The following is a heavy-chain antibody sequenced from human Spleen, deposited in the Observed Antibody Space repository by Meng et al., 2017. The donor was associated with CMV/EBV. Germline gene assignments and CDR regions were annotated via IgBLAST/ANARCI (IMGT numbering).Heavy chain of an antibody. CDR2: IKSKTDGGTT. J-gene: IGHJ4*02. V-gene: IGHV3-15*01. CDR3: TTQGGISSWSNYFDY. CDR1: FTFNDAW. D-gene: IGHD6-6*01. Sequence: FTFNDAWMSWVRQAPGKGLEWVGRIKSKTDGGTTDYAAPVKGRFTISRDDSKNTLYLQMNSLKTEDTAVYYCTTQGGISSWSNYFDYWGQGTLVTVSS.